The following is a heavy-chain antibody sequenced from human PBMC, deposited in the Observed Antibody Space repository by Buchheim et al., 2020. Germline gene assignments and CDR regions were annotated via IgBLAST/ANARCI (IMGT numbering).Heavy chain of an antibody. D-gene: IGHD6-13*01. J-gene: IGHJ6*02. Sequence: EVELVESGGGLVQPGGSLRLSCAVSGFSFSTYSMDWVRQAPGKGLEWLAYISDTSSTIYYGDSVKGRFTVSRDNAKNALYLQMNSLRVEDTAGYYCARAPTPYSSSWYDYYYGMDVWGQGTT. CDR3: ARAPTPYSSSWYDYYYGMDV. CDR1: GFSFSTYS. CDR2: ISDTSSTI. V-gene: IGHV3-48*04.